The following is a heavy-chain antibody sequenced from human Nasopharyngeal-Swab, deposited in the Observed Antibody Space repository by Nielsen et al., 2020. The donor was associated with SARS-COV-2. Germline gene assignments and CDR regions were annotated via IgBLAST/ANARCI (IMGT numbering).Heavy chain of an antibody. Sequence: ASLKVSCKASGYTFTGYYMHWVRQAPGQGLEWMGWINHNSGGTNYAQKFQGRVTMTRDTSISTAYMELSRLRSDDTAVYYCAREPRLGFDSRYYGMDVWGQGTTVTVSS. D-gene: IGHD3-9*01. V-gene: IGHV1-2*02. CDR3: AREPRLGFDSRYYGMDV. CDR2: INHNSGGT. J-gene: IGHJ6*02. CDR1: GYTFTGYY.